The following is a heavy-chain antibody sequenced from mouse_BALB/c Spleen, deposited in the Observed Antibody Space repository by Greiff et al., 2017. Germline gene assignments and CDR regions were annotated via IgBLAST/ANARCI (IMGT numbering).Heavy chain of an antibody. J-gene: IGHJ2*01. CDR1: GYAFSSYW. D-gene: IGHD2-3*01. Sequence: VQLQQSGAELVRPGSSVKISCKASGYAFSSYWMNWVKQRPGQGLEWIGQIYPGDGDTNYNGKFKGKATLTADKSSSTDYMQLSSLTSEDSAVYYGTIDGYYEGYFDYWGQGTTLTVSS. V-gene: IGHV1-80*01. CDR3: TIDGYYEGYFDY. CDR2: IYPGDGDT.